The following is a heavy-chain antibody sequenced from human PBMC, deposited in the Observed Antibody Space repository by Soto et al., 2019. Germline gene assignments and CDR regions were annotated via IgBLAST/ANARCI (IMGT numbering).Heavy chain of an antibody. CDR2: IIPIFGTA. CDR3: ARRVYGSGRGYYYYGMDV. V-gene: IGHV1-69*06. J-gene: IGHJ6*02. D-gene: IGHD3-10*01. CDR1: GGTFSSYA. Sequence: VASVKVSCKASGGTFSSYAISWVRQAPGQGLEWMGGIIPIFGTANYAQKFQGRVTITADKSTSTAYMELSSLRSEDTAVYYCARRVYGSGRGYYYYGMDVWGQGTTVTVSS.